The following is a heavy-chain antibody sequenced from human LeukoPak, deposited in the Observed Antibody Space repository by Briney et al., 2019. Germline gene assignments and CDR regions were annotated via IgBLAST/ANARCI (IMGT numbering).Heavy chain of an antibody. V-gene: IGHV3-48*03. J-gene: IGHJ4*02. CDR3: AREEEQSLDY. CDR1: GFTFSSYE. CDR2: ISSSGSTI. Sequence: GGSLRLSCAASGFTFSSYEMNWVRQAPGKGLEWVSHISSSGSTIYYADSVKGRFTISRDNAKNSLYLQMNSLRAEDTAVYYCAREEEQSLDYWGQGTLVTVSS. D-gene: IGHD6-13*01.